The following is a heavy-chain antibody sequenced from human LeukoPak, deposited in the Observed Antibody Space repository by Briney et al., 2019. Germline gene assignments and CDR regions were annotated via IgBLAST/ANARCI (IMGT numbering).Heavy chain of an antibody. CDR3: ARDALGSYDY. D-gene: IGHD3-10*01. Sequence: GGPLRLSCEASGFTFSDFYVFWIRQAPGKGLEWISYISNTGSTMYYADSVKGRFTISRDNAKNTLYLQMNSLRAEDTAVYYCARDALGSYDYWGQGALVTVSS. CDR1: GFTFSDFY. CDR2: ISNTGSTM. J-gene: IGHJ4*02. V-gene: IGHV3-11*01.